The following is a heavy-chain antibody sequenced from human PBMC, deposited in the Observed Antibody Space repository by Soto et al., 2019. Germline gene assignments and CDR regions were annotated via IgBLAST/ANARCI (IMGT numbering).Heavy chain of an antibody. J-gene: IGHJ4*02. CDR1: GGSISSGDYY. CDR2: IYYSGST. V-gene: IGHV4-30-4*01. D-gene: IGHD5-18*01. CDR3: ARTWIQPQYYFDY. Sequence: KPSETLSLTCTVSGGSISSGDYYWSWIRQPPGKGLEWIGYIYYSGSTYYNPSLKSRVTISVDTSKNQFSLKLSSVTAADTAVYYCARTWIQPQYYFDYWGQGTLVTVSS.